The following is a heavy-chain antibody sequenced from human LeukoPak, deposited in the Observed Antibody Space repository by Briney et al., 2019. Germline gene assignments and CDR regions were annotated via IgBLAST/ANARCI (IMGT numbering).Heavy chain of an antibody. CDR2: ISYDGSNK. V-gene: IGHV3-30*18. Sequence: GGSLRLSCAASGFTFSSYGMHWVRQAPGKGLEWVAVISYDGSNKYYADSVKGRFTISRDNSKNTLYLQMNSLRAEDMAVYYCAKARHLFYGSGSPPQFDPWGQGTLVTVSS. D-gene: IGHD3-10*01. J-gene: IGHJ5*02. CDR3: AKARHLFYGSGSPPQFDP. CDR1: GFTFSSYG.